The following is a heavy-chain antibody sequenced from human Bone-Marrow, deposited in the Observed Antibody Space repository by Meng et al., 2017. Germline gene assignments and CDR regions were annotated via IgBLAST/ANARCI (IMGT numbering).Heavy chain of an antibody. J-gene: IGHJ4*02. CDR2: IDNAGSGT. Sequence: VQLVESGGGLVQPGGSLRLPCAASGFSFSDYWMHWVRQAPGKGLVWVSRIDNAGSGTNYADFVTGRFTISRDNAKNTVYLQMNSLRDEDTAVYYCARVGGNGWLPFDYWGQGTLVTVSS. CDR1: GFSFSDYW. CDR3: ARVGGNGWLPFDY. V-gene: IGHV3-74*01. D-gene: IGHD6-19*01.